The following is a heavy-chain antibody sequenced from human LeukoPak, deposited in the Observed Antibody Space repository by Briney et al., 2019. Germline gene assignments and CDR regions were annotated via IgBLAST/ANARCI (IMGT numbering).Heavy chain of an antibody. Sequence: ASVKVSCKASGYTFTGYYMHWVRQAPGQGLEWMGWINPNSGGTNYAQKFQGRVTMTRDTSISTAYMELSRLRSDDTAVYYCARGPSRYCSGGSCYSGTYYYYYMDVWGEGTTVTISS. CDR3: ARGPSRYCSGGSCYSGTYYYYYMDV. CDR1: GYTFTGYY. D-gene: IGHD2-15*01. CDR2: INPNSGGT. J-gene: IGHJ6*03. V-gene: IGHV1-2*02.